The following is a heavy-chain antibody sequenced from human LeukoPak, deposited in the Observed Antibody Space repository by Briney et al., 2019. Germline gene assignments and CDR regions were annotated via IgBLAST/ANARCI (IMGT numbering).Heavy chain of an antibody. Sequence: GGSLRLSCAASGFTFSSYGIHWVRQAPGKGPEWVAFVHYDGSNKYYADSVKGRFTVSRDNSKKTVYLEMSSLNSEDSAVYYCAKDPWDYWGQGTLVTVSS. J-gene: IGHJ4*02. CDR1: GFTFSSYG. V-gene: IGHV3-30*02. CDR2: VHYDGSNK. CDR3: AKDPWDY.